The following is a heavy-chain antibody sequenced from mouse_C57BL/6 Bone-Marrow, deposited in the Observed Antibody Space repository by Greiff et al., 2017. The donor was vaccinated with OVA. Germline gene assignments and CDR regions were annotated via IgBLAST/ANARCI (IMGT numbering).Heavy chain of an antibody. CDR1: GYTFTSYW. J-gene: IGHJ3*01. CDR2: IHPSDSDT. Sequence: VQLQQPGAELVKPGASVKVSCKASGYTFTSYWMHWVKQRPGQGLEWIGRIHPSDSDTNYNQKFKGKATLTVDKSSSTAYMQLSSLTSEDSAVYDCAIEAYYDYAYTWFAYWGQGTLVTVSA. CDR3: AIEAYYDYAYTWFAY. D-gene: IGHD2-4*01. V-gene: IGHV1-74*01.